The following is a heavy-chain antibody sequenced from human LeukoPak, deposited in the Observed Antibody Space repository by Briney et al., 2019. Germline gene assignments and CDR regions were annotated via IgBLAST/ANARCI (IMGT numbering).Heavy chain of an antibody. Sequence: GGSLRLSCAASGFTFRDYYMSWIRQAAGKGREGVSYISSSGSTIYYADSVKGRFTISRDNAKNSLYLQMNSLRAEDTAVYYCARRSGYSSSWGYYWYFDLRGRGTLVTVSS. CDR2: ISSSGSTI. V-gene: IGHV3-11*01. CDR3: ARRSGYSSSWGYYWYFDL. CDR1: GFTFRDYY. J-gene: IGHJ2*01. D-gene: IGHD6-13*01.